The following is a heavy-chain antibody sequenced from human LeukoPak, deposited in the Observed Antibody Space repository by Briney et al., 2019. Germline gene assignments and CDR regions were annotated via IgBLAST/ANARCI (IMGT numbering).Heavy chain of an antibody. Sequence: GGSLRLSCAVSGLTFSSYGMHWVRQAPGKGLEWVAVISYDGSNKYYADSVKGRFTISRDNSKNTLYLQMNSLRGEDTAVYYCAKDYGASSWYRADYWGQGILVTVSS. CDR3: AKDYGASSWYRADY. J-gene: IGHJ4*02. V-gene: IGHV3-30*18. D-gene: IGHD6-13*01. CDR2: ISYDGSNK. CDR1: GLTFSSYG.